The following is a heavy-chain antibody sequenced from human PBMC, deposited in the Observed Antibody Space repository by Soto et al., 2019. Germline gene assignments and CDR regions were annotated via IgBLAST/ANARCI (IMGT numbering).Heavy chain of an antibody. CDR1: GFTFSSYA. CDR3: ARDLAFDAFDI. J-gene: IGHJ3*02. V-gene: IGHV3-23*01. Sequence: GGSLRLSCAASGFTFSSYAMSWVRQAPGKGLEWVSVISGSGDFTFYADSVKGRFTISRDNSKNTLYLQMNSLRAEDTALYYCARDLAFDAFDIWGQGTMVTVSS. CDR2: ISGSGDFT.